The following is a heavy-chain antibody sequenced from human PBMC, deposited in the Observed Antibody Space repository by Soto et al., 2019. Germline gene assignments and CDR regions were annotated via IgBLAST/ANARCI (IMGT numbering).Heavy chain of an antibody. D-gene: IGHD3-22*01. CDR2: ISSSGSTT. CDR3: ARWEVVTGLDY. V-gene: IGHV3-48*03. Sequence: GGSLRLSCAASGFTFSTSEMSWVRQAPGKGLEWVSHISSSGSTTYYADSVKGRFTISRDNANHSLYLQMNSLRVAGTAVYYCARWEVVTGLDYWGQGTLVTVSS. CDR1: GFTFSTSE. J-gene: IGHJ4*02.